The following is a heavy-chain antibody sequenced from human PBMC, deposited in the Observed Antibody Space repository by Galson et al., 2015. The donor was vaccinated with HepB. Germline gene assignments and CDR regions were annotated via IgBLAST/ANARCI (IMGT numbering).Heavy chain of an antibody. J-gene: IGHJ4*02. V-gene: IGHV1-3*01. D-gene: IGHD2-2*01. Sequence: SVKVSCKASGYTFTSYAMHWVRQAPGQRLEWMGWINAGNGNTKYSQKFQGRVAITRDTSASTAYMELSSLRSEDTAVYYCARDRGPAAIFYWGQGTLVTVSS. CDR2: INAGNGNT. CDR3: ARDRGPAAIFY. CDR1: GYTFTSYA.